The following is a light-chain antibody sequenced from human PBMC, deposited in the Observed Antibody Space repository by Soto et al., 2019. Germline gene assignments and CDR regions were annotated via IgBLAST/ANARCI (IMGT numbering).Light chain of an antibody. Sequence: EIVMTQSPATLSASPGGRATLSCRASQSVRSNLAWYQQKPGQAPRLLSYAASTLQSGVPSRFRGSGSGTDFTLTISCLKSEDFETYYCQQYYSYPITFGQGTRLEIK. J-gene: IGKJ5*01. CDR2: AAS. CDR1: QSVRSN. CDR3: QQYYSYPIT. V-gene: IGKV3-15*01.